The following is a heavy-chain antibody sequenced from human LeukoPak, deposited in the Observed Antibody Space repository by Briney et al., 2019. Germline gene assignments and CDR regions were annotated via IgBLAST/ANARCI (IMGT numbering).Heavy chain of an antibody. J-gene: IGHJ4*02. CDR3: ARDPLDEYYYDSSGSSGY. V-gene: IGHV1-18*01. CDR1: GYTFTSYG. D-gene: IGHD3-22*01. CDR2: ISAYNGNT. Sequence: ASVKVSCKASGYTFTSYGISWVRQAPGQGLEWMGWISAYNGNTNYAQKLQGRVTMTTDTSTSTAYMELRSLRSDDTAVYYCARDPLDEYYYDSSGSSGYWGQGTLVTVSS.